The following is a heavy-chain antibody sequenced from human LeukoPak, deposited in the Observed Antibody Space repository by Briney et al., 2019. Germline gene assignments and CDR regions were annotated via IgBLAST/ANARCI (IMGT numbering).Heavy chain of an antibody. V-gene: IGHV1-2*02. CDR2: INPNSWGT. CDR1: GYIFNAYY. Sequence: ASVNVSCKASGYIFNAYYMHWVRQAPGQGLEWVGWINPNSWGTNDEQNSEGRGTLTRDTSISTAYLELSRLRSDDTAVYYCARNGDYGAGYYGMDVWGQGATVTVSS. D-gene: IGHD4-17*01. CDR3: ARNGDYGAGYYGMDV. J-gene: IGHJ6*02.